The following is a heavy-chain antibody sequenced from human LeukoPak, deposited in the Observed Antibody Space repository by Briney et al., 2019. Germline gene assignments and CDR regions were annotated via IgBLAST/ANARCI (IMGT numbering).Heavy chain of an antibody. Sequence: GGSLRLSCAASGFTFSSYWMTWVRQAPGKGLERVANIKKDGTETYYMESVRGRFTISRDNARNSLYLQMNSLTVEDTAVYYCARDMGWQQFDQWGQGTLVTVSS. CDR1: GFTFSSYW. CDR2: IKKDGTET. V-gene: IGHV3-7*01. D-gene: IGHD5-24*01. J-gene: IGHJ4*02. CDR3: ARDMGWQQFDQ.